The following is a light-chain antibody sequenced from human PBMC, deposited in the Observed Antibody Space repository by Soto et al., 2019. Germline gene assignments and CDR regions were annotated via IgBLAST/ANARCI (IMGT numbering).Light chain of an antibody. CDR3: QQYGSSPT. V-gene: IGKV3-20*01. Sequence: EIVLTQSPGPRSLSPGERATVSCRASQSVSSSYLALYQQKPGQAPRLLIYGASSRATGIPDRFSGSGSGTDFTLTISRLEPEDFAVYYCQQYGSSPTFGQGTRLEIK. J-gene: IGKJ5*01. CDR2: GAS. CDR1: QSVSSSY.